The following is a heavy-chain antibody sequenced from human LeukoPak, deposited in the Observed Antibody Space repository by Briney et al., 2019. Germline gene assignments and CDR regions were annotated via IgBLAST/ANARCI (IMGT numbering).Heavy chain of an antibody. V-gene: IGHV4-59*08. CDR3: TRAPRGAVYYYGLDV. CDR2: IFYTGRP. CDR1: GDSISTDY. J-gene: IGHJ6*02. D-gene: IGHD3-10*01. Sequence: SETLSLTCTVSGDSISTDYWSWIRRPPGKGLEWIGCIFYTGRPSYNPSLKSRVTISLDESKNQFSLNLSYVTAADTAVYYCTRAPRGAVYYYGLDVWGPGTTVTVSS.